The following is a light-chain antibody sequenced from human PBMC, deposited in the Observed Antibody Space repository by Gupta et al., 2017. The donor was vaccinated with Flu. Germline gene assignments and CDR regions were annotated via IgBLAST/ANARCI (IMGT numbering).Light chain of an antibody. CDR1: SSDVGGYNY. J-gene: IGLJ2*01. CDR2: EVS. V-gene: IGLV2-14*01. Sequence: QSALPHPASASGSPRQPTTISCTGTSSDVGGYNYVSWYQQHPGKAPKLMIYEVSNRPSGVSNRFSGSKSGNTASLTISGLQAEDEADYYCSSYTSSSTLDVVFGGGTKLTVL. CDR3: SSYTSSSTLDVV.